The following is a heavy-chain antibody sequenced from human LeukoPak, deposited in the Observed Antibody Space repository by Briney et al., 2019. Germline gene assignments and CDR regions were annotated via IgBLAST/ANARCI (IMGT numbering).Heavy chain of an antibody. V-gene: IGHV3-21*01. Sequence: PGGSLRLSCAASGFTFSSYSMNWVRQAPGKGLEWVSSISSSSSYIYYADSVKGRFTISRDNAKNSLYLQMNSLRAEDTAVYYCARDGGPIVVVPAAMRNYYYGMDVWGQGTTVTVSS. CDR1: GFTFSSYS. CDR2: ISSSSSYI. CDR3: ARDGGPIVVVPAAMRNYYYGMDV. D-gene: IGHD2-2*01. J-gene: IGHJ6*02.